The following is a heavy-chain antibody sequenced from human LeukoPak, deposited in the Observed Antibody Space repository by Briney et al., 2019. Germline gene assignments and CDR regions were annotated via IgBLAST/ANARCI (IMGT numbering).Heavy chain of an antibody. J-gene: IGHJ5*02. D-gene: IGHD6-13*01. V-gene: IGHV1-24*01. CDR1: GYTLTELS. CDR3: ARDGGSSSRGNWFDP. CDR2: FDPEDGET. Sequence: ASVKVSCKVSGYTLTELSMHWVRQAPGKGLEWMGGFDPEDGETIYAQKFQGRVTMTRDTSTSTVYMELSSLRSEDTAVYYCARDGGSSSRGNWFDPWGQGTLVTVSS.